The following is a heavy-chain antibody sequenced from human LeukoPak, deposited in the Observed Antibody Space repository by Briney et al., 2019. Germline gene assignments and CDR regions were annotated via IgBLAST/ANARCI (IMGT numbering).Heavy chain of an antibody. J-gene: IGHJ1*01. D-gene: IGHD2-15*01. CDR1: GYSFIGYY. CDR3: AREKYCSGISCPFHH. V-gene: IGHV1-2*02. Sequence: GASVKVSCKASGYSFIGYYMYWVRQAPGQGLEWMGWINPNSGGTNFAQKFQGRVTMTRDTSISTAYMELRRLTSDDTAVYYCAREKYCSGISCPFHHWGQGTLVTVSS. CDR2: INPNSGGT.